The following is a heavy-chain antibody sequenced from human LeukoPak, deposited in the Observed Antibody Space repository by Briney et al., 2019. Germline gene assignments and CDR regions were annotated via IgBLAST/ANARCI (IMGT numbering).Heavy chain of an antibody. V-gene: IGHV4-59*01. CDR2: IYYSGST. Sequence: PSETLSLTCTVSGGSISSYYWSWIRQPPGKGLEWIGYIYYSGSTNYNPSLKSRATISVDTSKNQFSLKLSSVTAADTAVYYCARDTAEGGGFDIWGQGTMVTVSS. CDR3: ARDTAEGGGFDI. D-gene: IGHD2-15*01. J-gene: IGHJ3*02. CDR1: GGSISSYY.